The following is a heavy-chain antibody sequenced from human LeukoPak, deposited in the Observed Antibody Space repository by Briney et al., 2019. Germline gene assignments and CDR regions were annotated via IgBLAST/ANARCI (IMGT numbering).Heavy chain of an antibody. CDR2: IYSDNT. CDR1: GFTVSSNS. J-gene: IGHJ4*02. V-gene: IGHV3-66*03. CDR3: ARGQRWLLQFPFDS. D-gene: IGHD5-24*01. Sequence: GGSLRLSCTVSGFTVSSNSMSWVRQAPGKGLEWVSFIYSDNTHYSDSVKGRFTISRDNSKNTLYLQMKSLRAEETAEYYCARGQRWLLQFPFDSWGQGTLVTVSS.